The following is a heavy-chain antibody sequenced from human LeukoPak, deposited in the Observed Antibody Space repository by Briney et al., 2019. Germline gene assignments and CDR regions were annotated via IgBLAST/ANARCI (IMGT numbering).Heavy chain of an antibody. V-gene: IGHV1-2*02. CDR1: GGTFSSYA. J-gene: IGHJ4*02. CDR2: INPNSGGT. CDR3: AREEGNYFAY. Sequence: ASVKVSCTASGGTFSSYAISWVRQAPGQGLEWMGWINPNSGGTSYAQKFQGRVTMTRDTSISTAYMGLSRLTSDDTAVYYCAREEGNYFAYWGQGNMVTVSS.